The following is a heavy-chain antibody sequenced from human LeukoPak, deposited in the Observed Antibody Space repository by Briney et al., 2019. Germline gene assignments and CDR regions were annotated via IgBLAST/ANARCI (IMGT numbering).Heavy chain of an antibody. CDR1: GFTFGGYG. J-gene: IGHJ4*02. CDR2: IAYDGSRA. Sequence: QTGGSLRLSCAGSGFTFGGYGMHWFRQTPGKGLEWVAVIAYDGSRAFYADSVKGRFTISRDNSKNTMSVQMDDLRAEATAFYYCTRYNKDHFDYWGQGTLVTVSS. V-gene: IGHV3-33*01. CDR3: TRYNKDHFDY. D-gene: IGHD1-14*01.